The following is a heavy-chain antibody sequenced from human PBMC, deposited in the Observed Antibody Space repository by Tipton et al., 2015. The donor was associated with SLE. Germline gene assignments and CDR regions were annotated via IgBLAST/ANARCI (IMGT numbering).Heavy chain of an antibody. CDR2: IFYSDNT. CDR1: GGPISTFY. J-gene: IGHJ2*01. D-gene: IGHD5-24*01. V-gene: IGHV4-59*01. CDR3: ARRGYNYWYFDL. Sequence: TLSLTCTVSGGPISTFYWTWIRQPPGKGLEWIGYIFYSDNTNYNPSLKSRVTISVDTSKNQFSLELNSVTAADTAVYYCARRGYNYWYFDLWGRGALVTVSS.